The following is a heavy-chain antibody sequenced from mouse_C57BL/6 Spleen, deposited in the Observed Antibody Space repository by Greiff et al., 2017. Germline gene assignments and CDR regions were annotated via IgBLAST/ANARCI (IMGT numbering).Heavy chain of an antibody. J-gene: IGHJ4*01. V-gene: IGHV1-52*01. Sequence: QVQLQQPGAELVRPGSSVKLSCKASGYTFTSYWMPWVKQRPIQGLEWIGNIDPSDSETHYNQKFKDKATLTVDKSSSTAYMQLSSLTSEDSAVYYCAIYYYGSSYSYYAMDYWGQGTSVTVSS. CDR1: GYTFTSYW. D-gene: IGHD1-1*01. CDR2: IDPSDSET. CDR3: AIYYYGSSYSYYAMDY.